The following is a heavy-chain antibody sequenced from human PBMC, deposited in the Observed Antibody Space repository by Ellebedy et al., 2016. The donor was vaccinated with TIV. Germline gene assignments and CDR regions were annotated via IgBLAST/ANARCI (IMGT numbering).Heavy chain of an antibody. CDR1: GFTFNTYA. V-gene: IGHV3-23*01. D-gene: IGHD6-19*01. CDR3: AGYRGEAVAGNWFDP. J-gene: IGHJ5*02. Sequence: PGGSLRLSCADSGFTFNTYAMSWVRQAPGKGLEWVSHISGSGFTTYYADSVRGRFSISSDNSKNTLFLQMNSLRADDTAVYYCAGYRGEAVAGNWFDPWGQGTLVTVSS. CDR2: ISGSGFTT.